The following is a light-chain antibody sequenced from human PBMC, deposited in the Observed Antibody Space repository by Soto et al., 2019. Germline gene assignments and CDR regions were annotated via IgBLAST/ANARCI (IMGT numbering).Light chain of an antibody. CDR1: SSDVGGYNH. V-gene: IGLV2-14*01. Sequence: QSVLTQPASVSGSPGQSITISCTGTSSDVGGYNHVSWYQHPPGRAPKLILFGVSDRPSGVSHRFSGSKSGNTASLTISGLQAEDEADYYFCSYTSLSSVVFGGGTKVTVL. CDR3: CSYTSLSSVV. J-gene: IGLJ2*01. CDR2: GVS.